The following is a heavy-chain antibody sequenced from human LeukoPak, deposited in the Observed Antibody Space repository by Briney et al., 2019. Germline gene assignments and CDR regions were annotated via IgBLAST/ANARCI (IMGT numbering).Heavy chain of an antibody. V-gene: IGHV3-30*18. D-gene: IGHD2-8*01. CDR1: GFSFSSFG. J-gene: IGHJ5*02. Sequence: PGGSLRLSCAASGFSFSSFGMHWVRQAPGKGLEWVAVISVDGTMTYYADPVKGRFTISRDNSKNTLSLQMNSLRVEDTAIYYCAKDVRRCNGACTWGQGTLVTVSS. CDR3: AKDVRRCNGACT. CDR2: ISVDGTMT.